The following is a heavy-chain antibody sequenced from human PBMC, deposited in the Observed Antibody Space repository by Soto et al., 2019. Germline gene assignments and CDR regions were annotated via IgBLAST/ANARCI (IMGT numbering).Heavy chain of an antibody. CDR3: AKVYDFWSGYPTNDAFDI. J-gene: IGHJ3*02. CDR2: ISYDGSNK. CDR1: GFTFSSYG. V-gene: IGHV3-30*18. Sequence: VQLVESGGGLVQPGGSLRLSCAASGFTFSSYGMHWVRQAPGKGLEWVAVISYDGSNKYYADSVKGRFTISRDNSKNTLYLQMNSLRAEDTAVYYCAKVYDFWSGYPTNDAFDIWGQGTMVTVSS. D-gene: IGHD3-3*01.